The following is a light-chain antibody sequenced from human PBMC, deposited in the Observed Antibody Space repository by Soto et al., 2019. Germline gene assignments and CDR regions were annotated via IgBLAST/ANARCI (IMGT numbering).Light chain of an antibody. J-gene: IGKJ4*01. Sequence: EIEYTEFLPPLSLSKGERAHLSCRASQSVSDYLAWYQQKPGQPPRLLIYDASKRATGIPPRFSGSGSTTDFTLTISSLEPEDVATYYCQKYNSAPFTFGGGTKVDIK. CDR2: DAS. CDR1: QSVSDY. V-gene: IGKV3-11*01. CDR3: QKYNSAPFT.